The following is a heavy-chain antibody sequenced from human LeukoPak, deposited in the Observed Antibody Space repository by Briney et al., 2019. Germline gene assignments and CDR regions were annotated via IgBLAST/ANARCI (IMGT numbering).Heavy chain of an antibody. CDR3: ARDAGYSYGYDY. J-gene: IGHJ4*02. CDR2: INPNSGGT. D-gene: IGHD5-18*01. V-gene: IGHV1-2*06. Sequence: GASVKVSCKDPGYTFTGYYMHWVRQAPGQGLEWMGRINPNSGGTNYAQKFQGRVTMTRDTSISTAYMELSRLRSDDTAVYYCARDAGYSYGYDYWGQGTLVTVSS. CDR1: GYTFTGYY.